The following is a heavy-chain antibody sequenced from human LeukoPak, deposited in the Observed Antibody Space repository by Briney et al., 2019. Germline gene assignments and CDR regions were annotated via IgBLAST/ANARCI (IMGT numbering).Heavy chain of an antibody. CDR2: IIPILGIA. D-gene: IGHD3-16*01. CDR3: ARDLISKFDY. Sequence: ASVKVSCKASGYTFTSYGISWVRQAPGQGLEWMGRIIPILGIANYAQKFQGRVTITADKSTSTAYMELSSLRSEDTAVYYCARDLISKFDYWGQGTLVTVSS. J-gene: IGHJ4*02. V-gene: IGHV1-69*04. CDR1: GYTFTSYG.